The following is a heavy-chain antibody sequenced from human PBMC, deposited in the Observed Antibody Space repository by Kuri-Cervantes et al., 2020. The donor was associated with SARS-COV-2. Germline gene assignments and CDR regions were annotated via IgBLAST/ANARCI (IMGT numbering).Heavy chain of an antibody. CDR2: INHSGST. Sequence: SQTLSLTCAVYGGSFSGYYWSWIRQPPGKGLEWIGEINHSGSTNYNPPLKSRVTISVDTSKNQFSLKLSSVTAADTAVYYCARGANWNYVHNWFDPWGQGTLVTVSS. V-gene: IGHV4-34*01. J-gene: IGHJ5*02. D-gene: IGHD1-7*01. CDR3: ARGANWNYVHNWFDP. CDR1: GGSFSGYY.